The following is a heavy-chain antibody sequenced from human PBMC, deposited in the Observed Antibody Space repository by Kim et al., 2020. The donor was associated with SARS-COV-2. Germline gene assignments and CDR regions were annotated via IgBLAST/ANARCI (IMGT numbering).Heavy chain of an antibody. J-gene: IGHJ6*02. V-gene: IGHV1-69*04. CDR2: IIPILGIA. Sequence: SVKVSCKASGGTFSSYAISWVREAPGQGLEWMGRIIPILGIANYAQKFQGRVTITADKSTSTAYMELSSLRSEDTAVYYCARVVPASYGDYEYYYYGMDVWGQGTTVTVSS. CDR3: ARVVPASYGDYEYYYYGMDV. CDR1: GGTFSSYA. D-gene: IGHD4-17*01.